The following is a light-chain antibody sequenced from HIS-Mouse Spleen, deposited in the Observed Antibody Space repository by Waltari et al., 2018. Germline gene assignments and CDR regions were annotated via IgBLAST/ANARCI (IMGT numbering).Light chain of an antibody. J-gene: IGLJ1*01. Sequence: QSALTQPRSVSGSPGQSVTISCTGTSSDVGGYNDVAWYQQPPGKAPKLMIYDVSKRPSGVPDRFSGSKSGNTASLTISGLQAEDEADYYCCSYAGSYRVFGTGTKVTVL. CDR3: CSYAGSYRV. CDR2: DVS. CDR1: SSDVGGYND. V-gene: IGLV2-11*01.